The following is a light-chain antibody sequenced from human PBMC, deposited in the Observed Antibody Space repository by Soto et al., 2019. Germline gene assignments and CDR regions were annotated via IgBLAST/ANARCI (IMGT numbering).Light chain of an antibody. J-gene: IGKJ1*01. CDR2: DAY. CDR1: RGISSN. CDR3: HQYNNWPPWT. V-gene: IGKV3-15*01. Sequence: LVMTQSPATLSLSPGDSATLSCRGSRGISSNLAWYQQKHRQAPRLLIYDAYTRATGIPARCSGSGCGTEFTPTISSLQSEDFAAYYCHQYNNWPPWTFGQGTKVDIK.